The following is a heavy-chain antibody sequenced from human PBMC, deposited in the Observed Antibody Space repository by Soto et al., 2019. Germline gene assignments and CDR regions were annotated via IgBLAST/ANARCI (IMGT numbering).Heavy chain of an antibody. CDR3: AREGGSGWYVVYYSYGMDV. CDR2: INHSGST. D-gene: IGHD6-19*01. Sequence: ESLSLTCAVYGGSFSGYYWSLIRQPPWKGLEWIGEINHSGSTNYNPSLKSRVTISVDTSKNQFSLKLSSVTAADTAVYYCAREGGSGWYVVYYSYGMDVWGQGPTVTV. J-gene: IGHJ6*02. CDR1: GGSFSGYY. V-gene: IGHV4-34*01.